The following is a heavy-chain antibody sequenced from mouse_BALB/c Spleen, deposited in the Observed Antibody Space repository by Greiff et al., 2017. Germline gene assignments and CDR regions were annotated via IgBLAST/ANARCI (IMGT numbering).Heavy chain of an antibody. D-gene: IGHD2-4*01. CDR3: ARALYDYDGLSYWYFDV. V-gene: IGHV5-4*02. J-gene: IGHJ1*01. CDR2: ISDGGSYT. Sequence: EVKLVESGGGLVKPGGSLKLSCAASGFTFSDYYMYWVRQTPEKRLEWVATISDGGSYTYYPDSVKGRFTISRDNAKNNLYLQMSSLKSEDTAKYYCARALYDYDGLSYWYFDVWGAGTTVTVSS. CDR1: GFTFSDYY.